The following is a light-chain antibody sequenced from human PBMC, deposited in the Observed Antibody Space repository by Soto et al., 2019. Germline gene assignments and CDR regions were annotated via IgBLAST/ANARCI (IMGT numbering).Light chain of an antibody. CDR3: HDYSNWPPA. V-gene: IGKV3-15*01. Sequence: EMVMTQSPATLSVSPGERVTLSCRASESVHSNLAWYQQNSGQGPSLLIYYASTRVTGVPDRFSGSGSGTEFALTIGSLQSEDFAVYYCHDYSNWPPAFGPGTKVDIK. J-gene: IGKJ3*01. CDR2: YAS. CDR1: ESVHSN.